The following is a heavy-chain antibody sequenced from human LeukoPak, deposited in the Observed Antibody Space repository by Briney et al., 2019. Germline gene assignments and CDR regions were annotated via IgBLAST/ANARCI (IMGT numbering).Heavy chain of an antibody. D-gene: IGHD3-22*01. Sequence: GGSLRLSCAASGFTFSTYSMNWVRQAPGKGLEWVSYISSSSSTIYYADSVKGRFTISRDNAKNSLYLQMNSLRTEDTAVYYCARGSTYYDSSGQVPFDYWGQGTLVTVSS. CDR3: ARGSTYYDSSGQVPFDY. CDR2: ISSSSSTI. V-gene: IGHV3-48*01. CDR1: GFTFSTYS. J-gene: IGHJ4*02.